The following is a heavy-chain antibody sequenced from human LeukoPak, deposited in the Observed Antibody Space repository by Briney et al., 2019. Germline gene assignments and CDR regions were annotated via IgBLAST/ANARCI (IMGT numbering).Heavy chain of an antibody. V-gene: IGHV1-18*01. CDR2: ISAYNGNT. CDR1: GYTFTSYG. Sequence: GASVKVSCKASGYTFTSYGISWVRQAPGQGREWVGWISAYNGNTNYAQKLQGRVIMTTDTSTSTAYMELRSLRSDDTAVYYCARDCSSTSCKFDYWGQGTLVTVSS. D-gene: IGHD2-2*01. CDR3: ARDCSSTSCKFDY. J-gene: IGHJ4*02.